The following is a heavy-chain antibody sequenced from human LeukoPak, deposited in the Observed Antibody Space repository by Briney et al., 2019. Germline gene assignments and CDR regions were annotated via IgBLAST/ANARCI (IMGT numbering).Heavy chain of an antibody. CDR2: CNHSGST. J-gene: IGHJ5*02. V-gene: IGHV4-34*01. CDR1: GGSFSGYY. Sequence: SETLSLTCAVYGGSFSGYYWSWIRQPPGKGLEWIGECNHSGSTNYNPSLKSRVTISVDTSKNQFSLKLSSVTAADTAVYYCARGARDIVVVQAAKPWFDPWGQGTLVTVSS. D-gene: IGHD2-2*01. CDR3: ARGARDIVVVQAAKPWFDP.